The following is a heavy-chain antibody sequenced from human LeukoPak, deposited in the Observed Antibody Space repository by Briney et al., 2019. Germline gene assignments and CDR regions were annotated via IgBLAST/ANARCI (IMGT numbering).Heavy chain of an antibody. CDR3: ARAPGYYDSSGSAFDI. CDR2: IDHSGST. Sequence: SETLSLTCAVYGGSFSGYYWSWIRQPTGNGREWNGEIDHSGSTNYNPSLKSRVTISVDTSKNQFSLKLSSVTAADTAVYYCARAPGYYDSSGSAFDIWGQGTMVTVSS. D-gene: IGHD3-22*01. CDR1: GGSFSGYY. V-gene: IGHV4-34*01. J-gene: IGHJ3*02.